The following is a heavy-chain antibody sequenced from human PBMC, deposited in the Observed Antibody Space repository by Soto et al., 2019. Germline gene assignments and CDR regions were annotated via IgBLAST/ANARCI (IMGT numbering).Heavy chain of an antibody. Sequence: GGSLRLSCAFPGLTFSSYAASWVRQAPGKGLEWVANIKQDGSEKYYVDSVKGRFTISRDNAKNSLYLQMNSLRAEDTAVYYCARERGSSYDFWSGYFPFWGQGTLVTVSS. V-gene: IGHV3-7*01. CDR3: ARERGSSYDFWSGYFPF. D-gene: IGHD3-3*01. J-gene: IGHJ4*02. CDR2: IKQDGSEK. CDR1: GLTFSSYA.